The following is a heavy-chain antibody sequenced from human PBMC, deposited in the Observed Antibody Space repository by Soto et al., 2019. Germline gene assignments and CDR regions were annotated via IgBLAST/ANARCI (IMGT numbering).Heavy chain of an antibody. J-gene: IGHJ6*02. CDR2: INPNSGGT. Sequence: GASVKVSCKASGYTFTGYYMHWVRQAPGQGLEWMGWINPNSGGTNYAQKFQGRVAMTRDTSISTAYMELSRLRSDDTAVYYCARNLEKLSSWYGREDHYYYYYGMDVWGQGTTVTVSS. D-gene: IGHD6-13*01. CDR3: ARNLEKLSSWYGREDHYYYYYGMDV. V-gene: IGHV1-2*02. CDR1: GYTFTGYY.